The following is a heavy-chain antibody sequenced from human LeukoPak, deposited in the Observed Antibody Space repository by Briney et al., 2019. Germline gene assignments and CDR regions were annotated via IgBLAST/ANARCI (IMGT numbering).Heavy chain of an antibody. J-gene: IGHJ4*02. CDR3: ASLRDDFRRGYSNRYFDY. V-gene: IGHV4-39*01. CDR1: GRYISSSSYY. CDR2: IYYSGST. D-gene: IGHD3-3*01. Sequence: SETLSLTCTVSGRYISSSSYYWGWIRQPPGKALEWFGSIYYSGSTYYNPSLKSRVTISVDTSKNQFSLKLSSVTAADTAVYYRASLRDDFRRGYSNRYFDYWGQGTLVTVSS.